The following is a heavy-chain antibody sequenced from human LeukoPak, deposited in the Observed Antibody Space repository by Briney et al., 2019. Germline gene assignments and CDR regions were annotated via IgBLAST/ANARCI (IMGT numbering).Heavy chain of an antibody. J-gene: IGHJ6*03. Sequence: GGSLRLSCAASGFTFNGYWMHWVRQVPEKGLVLVSRIDNGGSGTTYADSVKGRFTVSRDNAKNTLYLQMNSLRAEDTAIYYCARGGGWDTIFRVVQYMDVWGKGTTVTVSS. CDR1: GFTFNGYW. CDR3: ARGGGWDTIFRVVQYMDV. V-gene: IGHV3-74*01. D-gene: IGHD3-3*01. CDR2: IDNGGSGT.